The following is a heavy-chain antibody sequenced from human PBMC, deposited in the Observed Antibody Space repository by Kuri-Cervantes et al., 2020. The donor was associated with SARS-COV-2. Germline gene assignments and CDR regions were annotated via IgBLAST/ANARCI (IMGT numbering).Heavy chain of an antibody. CDR1: GFTFSSYW. Sequence: GESLKISCAASGFTFSSYWMHWVRQAPGKGLVWVSRINSDGSSTSYADSVKGRFTIPRDNAKNTLYLQMNSLRVEDTAVYYCARASFAFWSGYYTGYFYDYWGRGTLVTVSS. V-gene: IGHV3-74*01. CDR3: ARASFAFWSGYYTGYFYDY. D-gene: IGHD3-3*01. CDR2: INSDGSST. J-gene: IGHJ4*02.